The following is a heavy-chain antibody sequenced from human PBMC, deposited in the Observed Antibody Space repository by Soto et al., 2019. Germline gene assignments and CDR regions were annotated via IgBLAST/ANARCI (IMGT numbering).Heavy chain of an antibody. CDR3: THKGGRGAAMDV. J-gene: IGHJ6*02. D-gene: IGHD2-15*01. CDR2: IYWDGDE. CDR1: GFSVSTSGVG. Sequence: QITLKESGPTLVKPTQTLTLTCTFSGFSVSTSGVGVAWIRQPPGTALEWLALIYWDGDERYSPFLQSRVTITKDTSKNQVVLTMTNMDPVDTATYYCTHKGGRGAAMDVWGQGTTVTVSS. V-gene: IGHV2-5*02.